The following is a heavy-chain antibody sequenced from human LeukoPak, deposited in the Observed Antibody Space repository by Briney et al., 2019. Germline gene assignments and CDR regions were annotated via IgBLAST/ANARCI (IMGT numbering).Heavy chain of an antibody. J-gene: IGHJ4*02. V-gene: IGHV3-20*04. CDR1: GFTFDDYG. Sequence: GGSLRLSCAASGFTFDDYGMSWVRQAPGKGLEWVSGINWNGGRTGYVDSVKGRFTISRDNAKNSLYLPMNSLRAEDTALYYCARDQGGTGCWYDGEGYWGQGTLVTVSS. CDR3: ARDQGGTGCWYDGEGY. D-gene: IGHD6-13*01. CDR2: INWNGGRT.